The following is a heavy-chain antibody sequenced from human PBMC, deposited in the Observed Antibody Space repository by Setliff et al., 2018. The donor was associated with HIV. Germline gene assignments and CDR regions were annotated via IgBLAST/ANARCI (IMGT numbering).Heavy chain of an antibody. CDR1: GYTFTSHA. CDR3: ARDRCNSVACYLYNWFDP. V-gene: IGHV1-3*01. CDR2: INVGNGNT. D-gene: IGHD2-2*01. Sequence: ASVKVSCKASGYTFTSHAMHWVRQAPGQKLHWVGWINVGNGNTKYSHKFQDRVTITRDTSANTVYMELNSLRSEDTAVYYCARDRCNSVACYLYNWFDPWGQGTLVTVSS. J-gene: IGHJ5*02.